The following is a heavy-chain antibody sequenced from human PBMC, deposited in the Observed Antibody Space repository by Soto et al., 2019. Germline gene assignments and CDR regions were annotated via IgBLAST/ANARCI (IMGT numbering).Heavy chain of an antibody. CDR2: IYPRDSET. V-gene: IGHV5-51*01. CDR1: GYRFTSYW. J-gene: IGHJ5*02. CDR3: ARQDDLLSGYYWKNELNGFDP. D-gene: IGHD3-3*01. Sequence: PGESLKISCQGSGYRFTSYWIGWVRQMPGKGLEWMGSIYPRDSETRYSPSFQGQVTISADKSVTTAYLQWSSLKASDTHMYYCARQDDLLSGYYWKNELNGFDPWGKGPMVPVSS.